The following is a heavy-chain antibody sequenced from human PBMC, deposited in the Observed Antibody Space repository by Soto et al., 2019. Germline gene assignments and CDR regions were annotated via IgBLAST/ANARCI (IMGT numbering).Heavy chain of an antibody. Sequence: EVQLLESGGGLVQPGGSLILSCAASGFTFSSYGMSWVRQAPGKGLEWVSAISGSGGSTYYADSVKGGFAISRDNSESALYLQMNSRRAEDTAVYYCAKALAAAGTLDYWGRGSLVTVSS. V-gene: IGHV3-23*01. CDR1: GFTFSSYG. D-gene: IGHD6-13*01. CDR2: ISGSGGST. CDR3: AKALAAAGTLDY. J-gene: IGHJ4*02.